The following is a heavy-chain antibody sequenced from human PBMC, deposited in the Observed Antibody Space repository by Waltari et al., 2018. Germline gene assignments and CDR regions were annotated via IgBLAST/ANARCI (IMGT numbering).Heavy chain of an antibody. CDR2: IKQDGSEK. J-gene: IGHJ4*02. CDR3: AREGIMVATDY. V-gene: IGHV3-7*01. Sequence: EVQLVESGGGLVQPGGYLRLSCAASGFTFSSYWMSWVRQAPGKGLEWVANIKQDGSEKYYVDSVKGRFTISRDNAKNSLYLQMNSLRAEDTAVYYCAREGIMVATDYWGQGTLVTVSS. CDR1: GFTFSSYW. D-gene: IGHD5-12*01.